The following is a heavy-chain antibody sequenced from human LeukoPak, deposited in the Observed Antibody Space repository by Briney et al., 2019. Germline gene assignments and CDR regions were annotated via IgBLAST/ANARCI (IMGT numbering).Heavy chain of an antibody. CDR2: INRRGSPT. Sequence: GGSLRLSCVASGVTFSSYSMNWVRQAPGRGLEWVSYINRRGSPTYYADSVKGRFTISRDYATNSLFLQMSSLRAEDTAVYYCVRDPDALDYWGQGTLVTVSS. CDR3: VRDPDALDY. V-gene: IGHV3-48*01. J-gene: IGHJ4*02. CDR1: GVTFSSYS.